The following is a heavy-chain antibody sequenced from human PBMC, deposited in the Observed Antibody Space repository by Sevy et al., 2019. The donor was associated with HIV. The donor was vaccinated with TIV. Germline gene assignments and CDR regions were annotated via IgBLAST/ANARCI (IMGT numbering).Heavy chain of an antibody. J-gene: IGHJ4*02. CDR3: ASRGGDFWNGYNFDH. V-gene: IGHV3-30*02. CDR1: GFAPSTYG. Sequence: GGSLRLSCAASGFAPSTYGMHWVRQAPGKGLEWVALILFDGRNKYYADSVMGRFTISRDNSKKTLFLEMNSLRHDDTAMYYCASRGGDFWNGYNFDHWGQGTLVTVSS. D-gene: IGHD3-3*01. CDR2: ILFDGRNK.